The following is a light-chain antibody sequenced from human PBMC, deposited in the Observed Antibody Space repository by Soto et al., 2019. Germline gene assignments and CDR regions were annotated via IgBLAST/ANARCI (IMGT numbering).Light chain of an antibody. J-gene: IGKJ2*01. CDR1: QSVSSSY. Sequence: EIVLTQSPGTLSLSPGERATLSCRASQSVSSSYLAWYQQRPGQAPRLLIYGASSRSTVIPDRFSGSGSGTDFTFTISRLEPEDFAVYYCEQDGSSPRTFGQGTKLEIK. CDR3: EQDGSSPRT. CDR2: GAS. V-gene: IGKV3-20*01.